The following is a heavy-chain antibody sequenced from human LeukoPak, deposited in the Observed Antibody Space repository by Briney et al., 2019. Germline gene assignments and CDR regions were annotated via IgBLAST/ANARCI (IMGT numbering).Heavy chain of an antibody. CDR3: GKYGRGMGAATIDY. CDR1: GFTFSNYA. CDR2: ISGSGGST. D-gene: IGHD1-26*01. Sequence: PGGSLRLSCAASGFTFSNYAMRWVRQAPGKGLEWVSGISGSGGSTYYADSVCRLAISRDNSKNTLYLHMTSLRAEATDVYYCGKYGRGMGAATIDYWGQGTLVTVSS. V-gene: IGHV3-23*01. J-gene: IGHJ4*02.